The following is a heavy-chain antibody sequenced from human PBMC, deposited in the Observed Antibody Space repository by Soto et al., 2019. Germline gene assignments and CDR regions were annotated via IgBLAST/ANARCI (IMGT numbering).Heavy chain of an antibody. D-gene: IGHD6-13*01. J-gene: IGHJ4*02. V-gene: IGHV1-3*01. CDR2: INAGNGNT. CDR1: GNTFTSYS. CDR3: ARDRYSSSWYVGAFDY. Sequence: QVQLVQSGAEVKKPGASVKVSCKASGNTFTSYSVYWVRQAPGQGLEWMGWINAGNGNTRYSQKFQDRVTITRDTSASTDYMELSSLRSEDTAVYYCARDRYSSSWYVGAFDYWGQGTLVTVSS.